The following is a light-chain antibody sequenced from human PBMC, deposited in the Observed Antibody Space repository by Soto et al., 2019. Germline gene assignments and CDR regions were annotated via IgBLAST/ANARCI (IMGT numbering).Light chain of an antibody. CDR2: GAS. J-gene: IGKJ2*02. V-gene: IGKV3-20*01. CDR3: QQRGT. CDR1: QSVSASF. Sequence: EIVLTQSPGTLSLSPGERATLSCRASQSVSASFLAWYQQKPGQAPRLLIYGASSRATGIPDRFSGSGSGTDFTLTISRLEPEDAAVYYCQQRGTFGQGTKLEI.